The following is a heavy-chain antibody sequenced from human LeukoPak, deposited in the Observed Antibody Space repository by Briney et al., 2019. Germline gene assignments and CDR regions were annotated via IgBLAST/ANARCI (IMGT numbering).Heavy chain of an antibody. CDR2: IKQDGSEK. CDR3: VRALGGSGDY. J-gene: IGHJ4*02. D-gene: IGHD3-16*01. CDR1: GFTFSSYW. V-gene: IGHV3-7*02. Sequence: GGSLRLSCAASGFTFSSYWMSWVRQAPGKGLEWVANIKQDGSEKYYVESVKGRFTISRDNAKNTLYLQMNSLRGEDTAVYYCVRALGGSGDYCGQGTLVTVSS.